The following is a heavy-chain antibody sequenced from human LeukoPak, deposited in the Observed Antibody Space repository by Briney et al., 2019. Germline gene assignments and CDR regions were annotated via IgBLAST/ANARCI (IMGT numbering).Heavy chain of an antibody. J-gene: IGHJ4*02. CDR1: GGSISSSNW. CDR2: IFYSGST. Sequence: SGTLSLTCAVSGGSISSSNWWSWVRQPPGKGLEWIGTIFYSGSTYYNPSLKSRVTMSVDTSQNQFSLKLSSVTAADTAVYYCATQILLCHYYWGQGTLVTVSS. V-gene: IGHV4-4*02. D-gene: IGHD3-10*01. CDR3: ATQILLCHYY.